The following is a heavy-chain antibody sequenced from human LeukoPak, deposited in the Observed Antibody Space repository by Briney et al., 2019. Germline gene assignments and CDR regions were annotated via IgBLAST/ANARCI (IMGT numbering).Heavy chain of an antibody. CDR1: GGSLTSGDYS. CDR3: ARDHTETSSLNFRNYYYYGMDI. D-gene: IGHD4-4*01. CDR2: IYYSGST. V-gene: IGHV4-31*03. J-gene: IGHJ6*02. Sequence: SETPSLTCTVSGGSLTSGDYSWNWIRQHPGKCLEWIGYIYYSGSTYYNPSLTSRVTMSVDTSKNQFSLKLSSVTAADTAIYYCARDHTETSSLNFRNYYYYGMDIWGQGTTVIVSS.